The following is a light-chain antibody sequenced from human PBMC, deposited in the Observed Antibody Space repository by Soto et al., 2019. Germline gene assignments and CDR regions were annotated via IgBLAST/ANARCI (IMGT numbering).Light chain of an antibody. CDR1: QSIMFS. CDR3: QQYYDWPPLT. V-gene: IGKV3-15*01. CDR2: GAS. J-gene: IGKJ4*01. Sequence: EIGMTQSPATLSVSPGERATLSCRASQSIMFSLAWYQQKPGQAPRLLISGASTRATGIPARFSGSGSGKEFTLTISSLQSEDFAVYYCQQYYDWPPLTFGGGTKVDIK.